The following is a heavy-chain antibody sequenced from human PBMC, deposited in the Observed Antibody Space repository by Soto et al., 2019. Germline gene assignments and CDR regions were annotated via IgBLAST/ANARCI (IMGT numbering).Heavy chain of an antibody. D-gene: IGHD6-19*01. CDR3: ARWGQHSSGWFLGFDY. Sequence: QVQLVQSGAEVKKPGASVKVSCKASGYTFTSYGISWVRQAPGQGLEWMGWISAYNGNTNYAQKLQGRVTLTTDTXTXXAYRERGSLRSDDTAVYYCARWGQHSSGWFLGFDYWGQGTLVTVSS. CDR1: GYTFTSYG. CDR2: ISAYNGNT. V-gene: IGHV1-18*01. J-gene: IGHJ4*02.